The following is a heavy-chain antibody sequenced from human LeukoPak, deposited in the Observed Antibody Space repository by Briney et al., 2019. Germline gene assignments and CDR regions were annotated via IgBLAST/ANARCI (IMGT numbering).Heavy chain of an antibody. CDR2: ISADGKA. CDR1: GMNFERYA. V-gene: IGHV3-43*02. D-gene: IGHD1-26*01. CDR3: ATWASYHDLDV. J-gene: IGHJ6*02. Sequence: PGGSLRLSCAASGMNFERYAMHWVRQRPGKGLEWVGVISADGKADHADAVKGRFTVSRDNSKDSLSLQMSSLRDEDTALYYCATWASYHDLDVWGQGTTVIVSS.